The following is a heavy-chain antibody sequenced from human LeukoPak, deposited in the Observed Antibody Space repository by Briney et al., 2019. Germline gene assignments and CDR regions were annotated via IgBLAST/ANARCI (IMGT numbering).Heavy chain of an antibody. J-gene: IGHJ4*02. CDR3: ARDYTGGWNDY. V-gene: IGHV3-7*01. D-gene: IGHD7-27*01. Sequence: PGGSLRLSCAAAGLTLSRYWMSWVRQAKGKGLECVAKIREDGSEKHYVDSVKGRFIISRDNAKNSLYLQMNSLRAEDTAVYYCARDYTGGWNDYWGQGTLVTVSS. CDR1: GLTLSRYW. CDR2: IREDGSEK.